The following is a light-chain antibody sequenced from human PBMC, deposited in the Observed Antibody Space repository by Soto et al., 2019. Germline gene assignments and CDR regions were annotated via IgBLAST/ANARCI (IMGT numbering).Light chain of an antibody. J-gene: IGKJ5*01. CDR1: QSISHW. CDR2: KAS. Sequence: DIPMTQSPSTLSASVGDRVTITCRASQSISHWLAWYQQKPGKAPKLLIYKASSLESGVPSRFSGSGSGTEFTLTISNLQPDDFATYYCQQYNSYSPITFGQGTRLEIK. CDR3: QQYNSYSPIT. V-gene: IGKV1-5*03.